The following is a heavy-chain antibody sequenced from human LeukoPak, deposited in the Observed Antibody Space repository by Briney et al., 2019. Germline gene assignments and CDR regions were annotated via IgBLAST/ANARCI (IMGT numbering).Heavy chain of an antibody. CDR1: GFTFSSYA. D-gene: IGHD2-15*01. CDR2: ISYDGSNK. V-gene: IGHV3-30-3*01. J-gene: IGHJ1*01. CDR3: ARDLGLVVVAATSYFQH. Sequence: GRSLRLSCAASGFTFSSYAMHWVRQAPGKGLEWVAVISYDGSNKYYADSVKGRFTISRDNSKNTLYLQMNSLRAEDTAVYYCARDLGLVVVAATSYFQHWGQGTLVTVSS.